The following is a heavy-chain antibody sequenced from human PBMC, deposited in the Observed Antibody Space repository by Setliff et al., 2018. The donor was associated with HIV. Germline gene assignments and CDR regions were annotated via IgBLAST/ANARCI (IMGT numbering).Heavy chain of an antibody. CDR1: GGSISSHC. CDR2: IYSSGSI. J-gene: IGHJ3*02. D-gene: IGHD6-6*01. Sequence: PSETLSLTCTVSGGSISSHCWSWIRQSPGKALEWIGYIYSSGSIIYNPSLKSRVTMSVDTSQNQVSLDLDSVTAADTAVYYCARLITRGAARPLGGDAFDIWGQGTMVTVSS. V-gene: IGHV4-59*11. CDR3: ARLITRGAARPLGGDAFDI.